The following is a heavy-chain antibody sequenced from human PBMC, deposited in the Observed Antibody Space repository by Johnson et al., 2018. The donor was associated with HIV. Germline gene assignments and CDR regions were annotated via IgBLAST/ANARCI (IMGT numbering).Heavy chain of an antibody. CDR1: GFSFSSYW. J-gene: IGHJ3*02. V-gene: IGHV3-74*01. D-gene: IGHD1-26*01. Sequence: QLVESGGGVVQPGRSLRLSCAASGFSFSSYWMHWVRQAPGKGLVWVSRINSDGSSTSYADSVKGRFTISRDNAKNSLYLQMNSLRVEDTAFYYCARDQGFRVGPIADDAFDIWGQGTVVTVSS. CDR3: ARDQGFRVGPIADDAFDI. CDR2: INSDGSST.